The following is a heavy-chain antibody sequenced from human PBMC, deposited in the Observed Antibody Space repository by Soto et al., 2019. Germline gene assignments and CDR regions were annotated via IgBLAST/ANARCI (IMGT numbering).Heavy chain of an antibody. J-gene: IGHJ4*02. CDR1: GFTFNVWA. CDR2: MSGSGTST. V-gene: IGHV3-23*01. D-gene: IGHD1-1*01. CDR3: ARLRWKWELDNLDY. Sequence: EVQLLESGGGLVQPGGSLRLSCAASGFTFNVWAMSWVRQAPGKGLEWVSAMSGSGTSTSYADSVKGRFTISRDSSKNTLYLQMNSLRDEDTAVYYCARLRWKWELDNLDYWGQGTLVTVSS.